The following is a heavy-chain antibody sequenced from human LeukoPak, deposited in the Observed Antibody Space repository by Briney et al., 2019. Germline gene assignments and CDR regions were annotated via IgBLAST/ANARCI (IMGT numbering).Heavy chain of an antibody. CDR2: ISSSSSTI. D-gene: IGHD5-18*01. V-gene: IGHV3-48*04. CDR3: AKVTIQLWPRGAFDI. Sequence: GGSLRLSCAASGFTFSSYSMNWVRQAPGKGLEWVSYISSSSSTIYYADSVKGRFTISRDNAKNSLYLQMNSLRAEDTALYYCAKVTIQLWPRGAFDIWGQGTMVTVSS. CDR1: GFTFSSYS. J-gene: IGHJ3*02.